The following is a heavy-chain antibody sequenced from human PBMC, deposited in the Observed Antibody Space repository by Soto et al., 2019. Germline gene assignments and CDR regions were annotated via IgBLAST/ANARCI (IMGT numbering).Heavy chain of an antibody. CDR1: GGTFSSYT. J-gene: IGHJ5*02. Sequence: GASVKVSCKAPGGTFSSYTISWVRQAPGQGLEWMGRIIPILGIANYAQKFQGRVTITADKSTSTAYMELSSLRSEDTAVYYCARDGVVVAENWFDPWGKGTLVTVYS. CDR2: IIPILGIA. CDR3: ARDGVVVAENWFDP. D-gene: IGHD2-15*01. V-gene: IGHV1-69*04.